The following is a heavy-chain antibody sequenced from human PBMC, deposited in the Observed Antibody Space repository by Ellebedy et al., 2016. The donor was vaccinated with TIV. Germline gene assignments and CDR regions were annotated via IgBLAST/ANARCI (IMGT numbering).Heavy chain of an antibody. CDR2: INPNSGGT. CDR3: ARAGPDLVELFMNGPSAFWYFDV. Sequence: AASVKVSCKASGYTFTDYLMNWVRQAPGQGLEWVGWINPNSGGTNYAQKFQGRVTMTRDTSIRTAYVELSGLTSDDTAVYYCARAGPDLVELFMNGPSAFWYFDVWGRGTLLTVSS. J-gene: IGHJ2*01. V-gene: IGHV1-2*02. D-gene: IGHD2/OR15-2a*01. CDR1: GYTFTDYL.